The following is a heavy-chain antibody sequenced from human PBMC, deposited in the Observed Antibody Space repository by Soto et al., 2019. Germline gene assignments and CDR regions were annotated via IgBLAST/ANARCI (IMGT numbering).Heavy chain of an antibody. Sequence: GESLKISCKGSGYSFTSYWIGWVRQMPGKGLEWMGIIYPGDSDTRYSPSFQGQVTISADKSIGTAYLQWSSLKASDTAMYYCARVLLAVAGERAFDIWGQGTMVTVSS. D-gene: IGHD6-19*01. J-gene: IGHJ3*02. V-gene: IGHV5-51*01. CDR2: IYPGDSDT. CDR3: ARVLLAVAGERAFDI. CDR1: GYSFTSYW.